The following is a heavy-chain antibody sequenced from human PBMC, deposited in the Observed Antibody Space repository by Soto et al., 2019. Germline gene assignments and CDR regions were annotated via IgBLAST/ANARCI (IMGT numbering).Heavy chain of an antibody. CDR2: MNPNSGNT. D-gene: IGHD6-25*01. CDR1: GYTFTSYY. J-gene: IGHJ3*02. CDR3: ARGSGLLDAFDI. V-gene: IGHV1-8*01. Sequence: GASVKVSCKGSGYTFTSYYMNWVREATGQGLEWMGWMNPNSGNTGYAQKFQGRVTMTRNTSISTAYMELSSLRSEDTAVYYCARGSGLLDAFDIWGQGTMVTVSS.